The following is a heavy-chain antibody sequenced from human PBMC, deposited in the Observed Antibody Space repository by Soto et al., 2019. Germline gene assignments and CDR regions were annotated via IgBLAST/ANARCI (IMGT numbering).Heavy chain of an antibody. CDR1: GYTFTCYY. D-gene: IGHD1-1*01. Sequence: ASVKVSCKASGYTFTCYYMHWVRQAPGQGLEWKGWINPNSGGTNYAQKFQGWVTMTRDTSISTAYMELSRLRSDDTAVYYCARELRRVSTTRPGQFKAYGMDVWGQGTTVTVSS. V-gene: IGHV1-2*04. J-gene: IGHJ6*02. CDR2: INPNSGGT. CDR3: ARELRRVSTTRPGQFKAYGMDV.